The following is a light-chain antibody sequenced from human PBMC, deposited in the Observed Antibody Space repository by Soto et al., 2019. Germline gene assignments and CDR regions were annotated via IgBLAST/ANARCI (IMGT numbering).Light chain of an antibody. CDR2: EGS. Sequence: QSALTQPASVSGSPGQSITISCTGTSSDVGSYNLVSWYQQHPGKATKLMIYEGSKRPSGVSNRFSGSKSGNTASLTISGLQAEDEADDYCCSYAGSSSVFGGGTKLTVL. CDR1: SSDVGSYNL. CDR3: CSYAGSSSV. V-gene: IGLV2-23*01. J-gene: IGLJ2*01.